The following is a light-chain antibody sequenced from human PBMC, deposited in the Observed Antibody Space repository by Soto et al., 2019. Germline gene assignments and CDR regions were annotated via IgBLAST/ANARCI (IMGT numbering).Light chain of an antibody. CDR1: NIRSKN. Sequence: SSELTQPLSVSVALGQTARITCGGNNIRSKNMHWYQQKPGQAPVLVIYRDSNRPSGIPERFSGSKSGNTATLTISRAQAGDEADYYFQIWDSSTNVFGTGTTVTFL. CDR3: QIWDSSTNV. CDR2: RDS. J-gene: IGLJ1*01. V-gene: IGLV3-9*01.